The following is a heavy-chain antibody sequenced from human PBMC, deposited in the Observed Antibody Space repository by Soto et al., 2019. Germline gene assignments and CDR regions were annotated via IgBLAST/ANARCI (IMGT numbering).Heavy chain of an antibody. CDR3: ARKILGSTTRPNYWYFDL. Sequence: EVQVLESGGGLVQPGGSLRLSCAGSGFTFINYAMNWVRQAPGKGLEWVSSISGGGDAAFFPDSVRGRFTISGDNSKNTVTLQMNSLGVDDTAVYYCARKILGSTTRPNYWYFDLWGRGNLVTVSS. CDR1: GFTFINYA. CDR2: ISGGGDAA. D-gene: IGHD7-27*01. V-gene: IGHV3-23*01. J-gene: IGHJ2*01.